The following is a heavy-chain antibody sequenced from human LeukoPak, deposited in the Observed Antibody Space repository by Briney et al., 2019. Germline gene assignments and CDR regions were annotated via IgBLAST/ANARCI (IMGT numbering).Heavy chain of an antibody. J-gene: IGHJ4*02. Sequence: GGSLRLSCAASGFTFSSYSMNWVRQAPGKGLEWVSSISSSSSYIYYADSVKSRFTISRDNAKNSLYLQMNSLRAEDTAVYYCARDLMRGYCSSTSCSNFDYWGQGTLVTVSS. V-gene: IGHV3-21*01. D-gene: IGHD2-2*01. CDR1: GFTFSSYS. CDR2: ISSSSSYI. CDR3: ARDLMRGYCSSTSCSNFDY.